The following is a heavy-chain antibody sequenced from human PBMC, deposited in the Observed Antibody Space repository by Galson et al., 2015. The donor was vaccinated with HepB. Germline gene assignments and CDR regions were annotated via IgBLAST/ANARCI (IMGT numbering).Heavy chain of an antibody. Sequence: SLRLSCAASGFTFSNYWMHWVRQAPGKGLVWVSRINSDGSGTSYADSVKGRFTISRDNAKNSLYLQMNSLRAKDTAVYYCARDHSSSWFFDYWGQGSLVTVSS. CDR1: GFTFSNYW. V-gene: IGHV3-74*01. CDR2: INSDGSGT. J-gene: IGHJ4*02. D-gene: IGHD6-13*01. CDR3: ARDHSSSWFFDY.